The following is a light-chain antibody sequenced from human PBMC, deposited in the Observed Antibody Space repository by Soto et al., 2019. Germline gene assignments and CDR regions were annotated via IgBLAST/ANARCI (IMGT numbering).Light chain of an antibody. CDR1: SSDVGGYNY. CDR3: SSYTGSSTLVV. Sequence: QSALTQPASVSGSPGQSITISCTGTSSDVGGYNYVSWYQQHPGKAPKLMIYDVSNRPSGVSNRFSGSKSGNTASLNISGLQAEDEADYYCSSYTGSSTLVVFGGGTKLTVL. V-gene: IGLV2-14*01. J-gene: IGLJ2*01. CDR2: DVS.